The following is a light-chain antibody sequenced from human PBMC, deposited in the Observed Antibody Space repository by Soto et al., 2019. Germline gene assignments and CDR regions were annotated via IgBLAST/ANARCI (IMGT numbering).Light chain of an antibody. CDR1: SSDVGGYNY. Sequence: QSVLTQPASVSGSPGQSITISCTGTSSDVGGYNYVSWYQHHPGKAPKLIIYDVSNRPSGVSNRFSGSKSGNTASLTISGLQAEDEADYYCSSYTSSSTVVFGGGTNSPS. V-gene: IGLV2-14*03. CDR2: DVS. CDR3: SSYTSSSTVV. J-gene: IGLJ2*01.